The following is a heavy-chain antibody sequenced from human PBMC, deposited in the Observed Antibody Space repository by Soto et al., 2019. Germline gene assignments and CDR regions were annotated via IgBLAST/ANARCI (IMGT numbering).Heavy chain of an antibody. J-gene: IGHJ4*02. D-gene: IGHD5-12*01. Sequence: QVQLVQSGAEVRQPASSVKVSCKTSGGTFSSYAISWVRQAPGQGLEWMGGIVPIADTSTYAQKCQGRVTITADESTSTVYMELSSLRSDDTAVYYCVRVVAIPGYPDNWGQGTLVTVSS. CDR3: VRVVAIPGYPDN. V-gene: IGHV1-69*12. CDR1: GGTFSSYA. CDR2: IVPIADTS.